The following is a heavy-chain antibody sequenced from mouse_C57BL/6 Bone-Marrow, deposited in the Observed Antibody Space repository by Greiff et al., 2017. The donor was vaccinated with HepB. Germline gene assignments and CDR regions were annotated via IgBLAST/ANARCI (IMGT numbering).Heavy chain of an antibody. J-gene: IGHJ4*01. Sequence: EVKLVESGPGMVKPSQSLSLTCTVTGYSITSGYDWHWIRHFPGNKLEWMGYISYSGSTNYNPSLKSRISITHDTSKNHFFLKLNSVTTEDTATYYCAREAYEGAMDYWGQGTSVTVSS. CDR2: ISYSGST. CDR1: GYSITSGYD. D-gene: IGHD6-5*01. V-gene: IGHV3-1*01. CDR3: AREAYEGAMDY.